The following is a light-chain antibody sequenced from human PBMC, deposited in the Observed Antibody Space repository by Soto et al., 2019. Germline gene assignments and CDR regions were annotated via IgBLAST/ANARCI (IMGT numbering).Light chain of an antibody. V-gene: IGKV3-20*01. Sequence: EVVLTQSPGTLSLSPGERATLSCRASQSISTNYLAWYQQKPGQAPKLLIYVAYSRLTGIPDRFSGSGSGTDLTLTISRLEPEVCALFYCQHYCRSFGQGTRRDI. CDR1: QSISTNY. CDR2: VAY. J-gene: IGKJ5*01. CDR3: QHYCRS.